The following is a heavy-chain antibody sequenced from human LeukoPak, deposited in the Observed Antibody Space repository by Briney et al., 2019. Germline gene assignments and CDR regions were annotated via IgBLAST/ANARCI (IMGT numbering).Heavy chain of an antibody. D-gene: IGHD2-8*01. J-gene: IGHJ3*02. Sequence: SETLSLTCTVSGGSINSNSYYWGWIRQPPGKGLEWIVSIYYSGSTYYNPSLKSRVTISVDTSKNQFSLKVTSVTAADTAVYYCARRYCTNGVCYRSAFDIWGQGTMVSVSS. CDR3: ARRYCTNGVCYRSAFDI. CDR2: IYYSGST. CDR1: GGSINSNSYY. V-gene: IGHV4-39*07.